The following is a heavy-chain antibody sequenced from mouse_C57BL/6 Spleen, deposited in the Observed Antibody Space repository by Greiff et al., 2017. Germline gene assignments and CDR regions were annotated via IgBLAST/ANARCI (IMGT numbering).Heavy chain of an antibody. D-gene: IGHD6-2*01. CDR3: ARGYFSEMDY. Sequence: EVMLVESGGGLVKPGGSLKLSCAASGFTFSDYGMHWVRQAPEKGLEWVAYISSGSSTIYYADTVKGRFTISRDNAKNTLFLQMTSLRSEDTAMYYCARGYFSEMDYWGQGTSVTVSS. J-gene: IGHJ4*01. CDR1: GFTFSDYG. V-gene: IGHV5-17*01. CDR2: ISSGSSTI.